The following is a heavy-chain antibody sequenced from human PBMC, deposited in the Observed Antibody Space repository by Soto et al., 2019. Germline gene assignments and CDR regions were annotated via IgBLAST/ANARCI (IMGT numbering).Heavy chain of an antibody. CDR3: ARYEYGNSLYGVDV. V-gene: IGHV4-34*01. CDR2: VDHRGST. D-gene: IGHD1-7*01. J-gene: IGHJ6*02. CDR1: GESFSGYY. Sequence: SETLSLTCVVSGESFSGYYWSWIRQTPGMGLEWIGEVDHRGSTTYNPSLRNRASISIDSSKNLFSLELTSVTAADTALYFCARYEYGNSLYGVDVWGQGTRVTVSS.